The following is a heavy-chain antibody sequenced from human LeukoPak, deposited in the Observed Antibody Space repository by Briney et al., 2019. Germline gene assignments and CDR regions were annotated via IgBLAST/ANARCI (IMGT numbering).Heavy chain of an antibody. CDR1: GFTFSTYT. Sequence: GGSLRLSCAASGFTFSTYTMNWVRQAPGKGLEWMGIIYPGDSDTRYSPSFQGQVTISADKSISTAYLQWSSLKASDTAMYYCARRAERDWFDPWGQGTLVTVSS. V-gene: IGHV5-51*01. CDR2: IYPGDSDT. CDR3: ARRAERDWFDP. J-gene: IGHJ5*02.